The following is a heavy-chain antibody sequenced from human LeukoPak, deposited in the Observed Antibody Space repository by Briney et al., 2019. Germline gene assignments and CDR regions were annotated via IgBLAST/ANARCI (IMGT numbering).Heavy chain of an antibody. CDR1: GVTFNTWW. Sequence: GGSLRLSCAASGVTFNTWWMAWVRQAPGKGLEWVASIIPDGSAKYYVDSVKGRFTISRDNAMSSLYLQLNSLRLEDTALYYCADVDSGAWGQGTLVTVSS. D-gene: IGHD6-19*01. V-gene: IGHV3-7*01. CDR3: ADVDSGA. J-gene: IGHJ5*02. CDR2: IIPDGSAK.